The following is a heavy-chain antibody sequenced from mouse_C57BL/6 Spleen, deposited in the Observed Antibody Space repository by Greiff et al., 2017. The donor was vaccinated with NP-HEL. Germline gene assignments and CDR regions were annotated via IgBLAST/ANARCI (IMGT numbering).Heavy chain of an antibody. D-gene: IGHD1-1*01. V-gene: IGHV1-54*01. CDR3: ARDGDYGSSYDYYAMDY. CDR2: INPGSGGT. J-gene: IGHJ4*01. Sequence: QVQLQQSGAELVRPGTSVKVSCKASGYAFTNYLIEWVKQRPGQGLEWIGVINPGSGGTNYNEKFKGKATLTADKSSSTAYMQLSSLTSEDSAVYYCARDGDYGSSYDYYAMDYWGQGTSVTVSS. CDR1: GYAFTNYL.